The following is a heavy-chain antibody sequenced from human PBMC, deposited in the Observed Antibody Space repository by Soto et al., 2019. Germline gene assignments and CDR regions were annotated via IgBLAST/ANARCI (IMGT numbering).Heavy chain of an antibody. J-gene: IGHJ6*02. D-gene: IGHD3-22*01. CDR1: GFTFSSYA. CDR2: ISGSGGST. CDR3: AKEDPYDSSGYYLYYYYYGMDV. Sequence: EVQLLESGGGLVQPGGSLRLSCAASGFTFSSYAMSWVRQAPGKGLEWVSAISGSGGSTYYADSVKCRFTISRDNSKNTLYLQMNSLRAEDTAVYYCAKEDPYDSSGYYLYYYYYGMDVWGQGTTVTVSS. V-gene: IGHV3-23*01.